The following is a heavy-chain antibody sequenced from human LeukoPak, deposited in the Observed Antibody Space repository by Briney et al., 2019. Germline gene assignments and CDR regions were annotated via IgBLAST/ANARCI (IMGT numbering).Heavy chain of an antibody. V-gene: IGHV5-51*01. J-gene: IGHJ4*02. CDR2: IYPGDSDT. CDR1: GYSFTNNW. CDR3: AREAPDPYYFDY. Sequence: GESLKISCKASGYSFTNNWIGWVRQMPGKGLEWMGIIYPGDSDTRYSPSFQGQVTISADKSISTAYLQWSSLKASDTAMYYCAREAPDPYYFDYWGQGTLVTVSS. D-gene: IGHD1-14*01.